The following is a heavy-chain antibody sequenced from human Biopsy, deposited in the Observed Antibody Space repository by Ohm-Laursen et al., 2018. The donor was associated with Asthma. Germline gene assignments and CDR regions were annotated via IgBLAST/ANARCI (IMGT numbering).Heavy chain of an antibody. CDR2: INYSGST. Sequence: SQTLSLTCTVSGGTLSSVPYYWSWVRQHPGKGLEWIGYINYSGSTFYSASLESRVTVSVDTSKNQFSLKLSSVTAADTAVYYCARDLSGYCTSSACYGFDSGGQGTLVTVSS. D-gene: IGHD2-8*01. J-gene: IGHJ5*01. CDR1: GGTLSSVPYY. CDR3: ARDLSGYCTSSACYGFDS. V-gene: IGHV4-31*03.